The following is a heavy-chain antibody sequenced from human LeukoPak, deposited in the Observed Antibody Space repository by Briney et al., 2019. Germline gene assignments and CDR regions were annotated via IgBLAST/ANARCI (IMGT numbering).Heavy chain of an antibody. J-gene: IGHJ4*02. V-gene: IGHV3-74*01. Sequence: GGSLRLSCAASGFTFSSYWMHWVRQAPGKGPVWVSRINTDGSRTSYADSVKGRFTISRDNAKNTLYLQMNSLRAEDTAVYYCARVRADYDTSGYDYWGQGTLVSASS. D-gene: IGHD3-22*01. CDR1: GFTFSSYW. CDR2: INTDGSRT. CDR3: ARVRADYDTSGYDY.